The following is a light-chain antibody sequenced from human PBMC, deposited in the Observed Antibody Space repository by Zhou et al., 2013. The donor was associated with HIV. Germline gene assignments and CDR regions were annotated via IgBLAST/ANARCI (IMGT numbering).Light chain of an antibody. CDR3: QQSYNTPYI. Sequence: DIQMTQSPSSLSASVGDRVNFTCRTSHTIRNSLNWYQQTPGRAPRLLMHSVSSLQSGVPPRFSGSGSGTEFTLTISSLQPEDFATYYCQQSYNTPYIFGQGTKLEIK. CDR1: HTIRNS. J-gene: IGKJ2*01. V-gene: IGKV1-39*01. CDR2: SVS.